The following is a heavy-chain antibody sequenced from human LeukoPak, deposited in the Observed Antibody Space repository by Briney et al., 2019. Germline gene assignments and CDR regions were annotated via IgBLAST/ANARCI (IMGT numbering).Heavy chain of an antibody. D-gene: IGHD3-10*01. CDR1: EYTFNGYY. CDR2: INADSGDT. Sequence: ASVKVSCEVSEYTFNGYYIHWVRQAPGKGLEYMGWINADSGDTKCAQRLRGRVTMTRDTSINTAYMELSSLTSDDTAVYYCARGNSGSGTFGYWGQGTLVTVSS. J-gene: IGHJ4*02. V-gene: IGHV1-2*02. CDR3: ARGNSGSGTFGY.